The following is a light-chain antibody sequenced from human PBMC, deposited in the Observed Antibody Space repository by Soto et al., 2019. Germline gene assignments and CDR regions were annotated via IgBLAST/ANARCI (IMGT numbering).Light chain of an antibody. V-gene: IGLV4-69*01. CDR3: QSLGTGIQV. J-gene: IGLJ3*02. Sequence: QPVVTQSPSASASLGASVKLTCTLSSGYSTYAIAWHQQQSEKGPRFLMKINYDGTHSKGDGFFDRFSGSSSGAERHLTISCLQSDDEADYYCQSLGTGIQVFGGGTKLTVL. CDR1: SGYSTYA. CDR2: INYDGTH.